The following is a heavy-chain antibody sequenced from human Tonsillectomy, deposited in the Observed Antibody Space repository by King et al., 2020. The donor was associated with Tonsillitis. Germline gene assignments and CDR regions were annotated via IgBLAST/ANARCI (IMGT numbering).Heavy chain of an antibody. CDR2: MNSNSDNT. CDR3: ARVAVRRGRLSDQHYGLDV. J-gene: IGHJ6*02. V-gene: IGHV1-8*01. D-gene: IGHD6-6*01. CDR1: GYSFTSYE. Sequence: VQLVESGAEVKKPGASVKVSCKASGYSFTSYEINWVRQATGQGLEWMGWMNSNSDNTGYAQKFQGRVTMTRNTSISTAYMELSSLRSEDTAVYYCARVAVRRGRLSDQHYGLDVWGQGTTVIVSS.